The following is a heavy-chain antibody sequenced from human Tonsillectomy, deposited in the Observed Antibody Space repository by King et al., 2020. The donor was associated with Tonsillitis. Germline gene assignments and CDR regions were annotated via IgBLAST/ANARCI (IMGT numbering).Heavy chain of an antibody. V-gene: IGHV3-30*04. CDR2: TSYDESNK. J-gene: IGHJ3*01. D-gene: IGHD6-19*01. CDR1: GFAFSSSA. CDR3: ARSEAVAGIYDAFDA. Sequence: VQLVESGGGVVQPGRSLRLSCAASGFAFSSSAMHWVRQAPGKGLEWVAITSYDESNKKYSDSVKGRFTISRDNSKNILYLQMNGLRTEDTAVYFCARSEAVAGIYDAFDAWGQGTMVSVSS.